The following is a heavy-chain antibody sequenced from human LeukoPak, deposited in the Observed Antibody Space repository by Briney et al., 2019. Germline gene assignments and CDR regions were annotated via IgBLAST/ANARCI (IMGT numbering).Heavy chain of an antibody. CDR2: INWNGGST. CDR1: GFTFDDYG. Sequence: PGGSLRLSCAASGFTFDDYGMSWVRQAPGKGLEWVSGINWNGGSTGYADSVKGRFTISRDNAKNSLYLQMNSLRAEDTALYYCARDVNWRFDPYNYYYYYGMDVWGQGTTVTVSS. V-gene: IGHV3-20*04. J-gene: IGHJ6*02. CDR3: ARDVNWRFDPYNYYYYYGMDV. D-gene: IGHD1-1*01.